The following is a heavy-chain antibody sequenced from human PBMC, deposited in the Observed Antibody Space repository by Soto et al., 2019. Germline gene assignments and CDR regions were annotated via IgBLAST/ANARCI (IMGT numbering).Heavy chain of an antibody. V-gene: IGHV3-23*01. CDR3: ANDGAYSSSGSPVV. CDR2: ISGSGGST. D-gene: IGHD6-6*01. J-gene: IGHJ1*01. Sequence: GESLKISCAASGFTFSSYAMSWVRQAPGKVLAWVSAISGSGGSTYYADSVKGRFTISRDNSKNTLYLQTNSLSAEDTAVYYCANDGAYSSSGSPVVWGQGXLVTVYS. CDR1: GFTFSSYA.